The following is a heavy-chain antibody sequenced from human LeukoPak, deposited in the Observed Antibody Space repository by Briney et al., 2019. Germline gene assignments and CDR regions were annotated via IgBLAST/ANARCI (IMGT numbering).Heavy chain of an antibody. V-gene: IGHV5-10-1*01. CDR2: IDPSDSYT. CDR3: ARLEDPAAASYNWFDP. D-gene: IGHD2-2*01. Sequence: TAGESLKISCKASGYSFTSYWISWVRQMPGKGLEWMGRIDPSDSYTNYSPSFQGHVTISADKSISTAYLQWSSLKASDTAMYYCARLEDPAAASYNWFDPWGQGTLVTVSS. J-gene: IGHJ5*02. CDR1: GYSFTSYW.